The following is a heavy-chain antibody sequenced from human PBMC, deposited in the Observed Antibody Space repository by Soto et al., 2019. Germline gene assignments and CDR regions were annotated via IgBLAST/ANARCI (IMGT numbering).Heavy chain of an antibody. CDR3: ASSNFGSTGGYYYYGMDV. J-gene: IGHJ6*02. CDR2: IWYDGSNQ. CDR1: GFTFSSYG. D-gene: IGHD3-3*01. V-gene: IGHV3-33*01. Sequence: QVQLVESGGGVVQPGRSLRLSCAASGFTFSSYGMHWVRQAPGKGLEWVAVIWYDGSNQYYADSVKGRFTISRDNSKNTLYLQMNSLRAEDTAVYYCASSNFGSTGGYYYYGMDVWGQGTTVTVSS.